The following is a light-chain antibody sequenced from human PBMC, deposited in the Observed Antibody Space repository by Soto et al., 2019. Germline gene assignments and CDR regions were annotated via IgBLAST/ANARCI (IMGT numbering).Light chain of an antibody. V-gene: IGKV1-39*01. CDR3: QQSYDMSIT. Sequence: DIQMIQSPSSLSASVGDRVTITCRASQTINGYLNWYQQKPGKAPKLLIYGASDLQSGVPSRFSGSGSVADFTLTISSLEPEDFATYYCQQSYDMSITFGQGTRLEIK. CDR1: QTINGY. J-gene: IGKJ5*01. CDR2: GAS.